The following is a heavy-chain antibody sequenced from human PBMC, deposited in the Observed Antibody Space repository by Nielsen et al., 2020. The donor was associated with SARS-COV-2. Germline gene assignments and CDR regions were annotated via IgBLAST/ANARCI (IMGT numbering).Heavy chain of an antibody. CDR1: GDSISTRGYY. V-gene: IGHV4-39*07. Sequence: SETLSLTCIVSGDSISTRGYYWGWIRQSPGKGLEWIGSYYSTGITKYNPSFASRVTISVDTSKSQFSLKLRSVTAADTAVYYCARDGASGRFYDWLSHFDLWGRGTLVTVSS. CDR3: ARDGASGRFYDWLSHFDL. J-gene: IGHJ2*01. D-gene: IGHD3-3*01. CDR2: YYSTGIT.